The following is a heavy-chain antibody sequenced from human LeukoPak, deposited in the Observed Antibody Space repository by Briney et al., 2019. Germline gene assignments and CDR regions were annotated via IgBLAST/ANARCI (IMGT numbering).Heavy chain of an antibody. J-gene: IGHJ4*02. CDR3: ARAPGSLVSVAGRPYYFDF. V-gene: IGHV3-23*01. Sequence: GGSLRLSCAASGFTFSNAWMSWVRQAPGKGLEWASIISTSGSGGATYYADSMKGRFTISRDSPKNTLYLQMNSLRAEDTAVYYCARAPGSLVSVAGRPYYFDFWGQGTLVTVSS. CDR2: ISTSGSGGAT. CDR1: GFTFSNAW. D-gene: IGHD6-6*01.